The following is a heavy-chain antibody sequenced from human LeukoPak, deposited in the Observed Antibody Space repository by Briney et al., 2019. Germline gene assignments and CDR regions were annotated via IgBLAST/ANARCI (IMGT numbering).Heavy chain of an antibody. CDR2: IYSGGST. Sequence: GGSLRLSCAASGFTVSSNYVSWVRQAPGKGLEWVSSIYSGGSTYYAGSVKGRFTISRDNAKNSLYLQMNSLRAEDTALYYCARVSYYDSSGLDYWGQGTLVTVSS. V-gene: IGHV3-66*01. CDR1: GFTVSSNY. J-gene: IGHJ4*02. CDR3: ARVSYYDSSGLDY. D-gene: IGHD3-22*01.